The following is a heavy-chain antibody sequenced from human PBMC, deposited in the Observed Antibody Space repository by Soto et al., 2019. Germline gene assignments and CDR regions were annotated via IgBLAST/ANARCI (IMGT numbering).Heavy chain of an antibody. J-gene: IGHJ4*02. D-gene: IGHD4-4*01. CDR3: ARDVRLQRSQYFDY. V-gene: IGHV4-30-4*01. CDR1: GGSISSGDYY. Sequence: SETLSLICTVSGGSISSGDYYWSWIRQPPGKGLEWIGYIYYSGSTYYNPSLKSRVTISVDTSKNQFSLKLSSVTAADTAVYYCARDVRLQRSQYFDYWGQGTLVNVSS. CDR2: IYYSGST.